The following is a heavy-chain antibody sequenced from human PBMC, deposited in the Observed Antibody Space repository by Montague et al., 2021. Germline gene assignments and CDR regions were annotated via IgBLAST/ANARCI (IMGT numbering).Heavy chain of an antibody. CDR2: IKADGSAT. J-gene: IGHJ4*02. Sequence: SLRLSCAASGFTFSTYWMGWVRQAPGEGLEWVANIKADGSATYYGDSVKGRFTVSRDNAQNSLYLQMNSLRAEDTAVYYCYRSNGWVTDFGGQGTLVTVSS. CDR1: GFTFSTYW. V-gene: IGHV3-7*05. CDR3: YRSNGWVTDF. D-gene: IGHD6-19*01.